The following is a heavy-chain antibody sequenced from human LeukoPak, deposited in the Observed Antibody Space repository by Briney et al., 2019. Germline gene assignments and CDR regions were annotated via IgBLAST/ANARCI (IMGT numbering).Heavy chain of an antibody. J-gene: IGHJ4*02. Sequence: SETLSLTCTVSGGSISSGDYYWSWIRQPPGKGLEWIGYIYYSGSTYYNPSLKSRVTISVDTSKNQFSLRLTSVTAADTAVYYCARLDKDNAGNSRRPFNYWGRGTLVTVSS. CDR2: IYYSGST. CDR3: ARLDKDNAGNSRRPFNY. D-gene: IGHD6-13*01. V-gene: IGHV4-30-4*01. CDR1: GGSISSGDYY.